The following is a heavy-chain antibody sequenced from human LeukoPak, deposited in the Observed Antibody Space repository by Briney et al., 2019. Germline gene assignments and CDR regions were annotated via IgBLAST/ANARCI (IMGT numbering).Heavy chain of an antibody. J-gene: IGHJ4*02. CDR3: ARAGYCGCTSCFHPDREYFDY. CDR1: GGSFSGYY. CDR2: INQSGST. Sequence: SETLSLTCAVYGGSFSGYYWTWIRLPPGKGLEWIGEINQSGSTNFNPSLKSRVIISIDTSKNQFSLKLSSVTAADTAVYYCARAGYCGCTSCFHPDREYFDYWRQGTWSPSPQ. V-gene: IGHV4-34*01. D-gene: IGHD2-2*01.